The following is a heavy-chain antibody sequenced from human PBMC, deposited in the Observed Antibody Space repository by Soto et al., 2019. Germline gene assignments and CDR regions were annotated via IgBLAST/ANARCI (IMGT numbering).Heavy chain of an antibody. Sequence: EVQLLESGGGLVQPGGSLRLSCAASGFTFSSYAMSWVRQAPGKGLEWVSAISGSGGSTYYADSVKGRFTISRDNSKNTLYRKMNSLRAEDTAVYYCAIRITIFGGVAGDYGAQGTLVTVPS. J-gene: IGHJ4*02. CDR3: AIRITIFGGVAGDY. CDR1: GFTFSSYA. CDR2: ISGSGGST. D-gene: IGHD3-3*01. V-gene: IGHV3-23*01.